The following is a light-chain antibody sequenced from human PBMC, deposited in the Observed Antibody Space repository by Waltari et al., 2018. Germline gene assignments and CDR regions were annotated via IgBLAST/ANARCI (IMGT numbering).Light chain of an antibody. Sequence: EIVLTQSPDFQSATPKEKVTITCRASKSVGTNLQWYQQKPGQSPKLLIKYASQSISGVPSRFSGSGSGTDFTLTINGLETEDAATYYCHQSSSSFTFGPGTKVDIK. CDR1: KSVGTN. CDR3: HQSSSSFT. V-gene: IGKV6-21*02. CDR2: YAS. J-gene: IGKJ3*01.